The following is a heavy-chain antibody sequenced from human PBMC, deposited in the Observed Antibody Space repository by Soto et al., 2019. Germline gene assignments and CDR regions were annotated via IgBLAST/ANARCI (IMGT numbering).Heavy chain of an antibody. CDR2: INDGGIYT. V-gene: IGHV3-23*01. CDR1: GFTFSSYV. J-gene: IGHJ4*02. CDR3: AKGSHFDY. Sequence: PGGSLRLSCAASGFTFSSYVMSWVRQAPGKGLEWVSGINDGGIYTYYADSVKGRFTISRDNPKNTLYLQMNSLRAEDTAVYYCAKGSHFDYWGQGTLVTVSS.